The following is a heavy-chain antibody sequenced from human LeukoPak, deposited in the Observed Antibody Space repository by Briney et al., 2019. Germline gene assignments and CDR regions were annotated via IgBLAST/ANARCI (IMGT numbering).Heavy chain of an antibody. CDR3: ARRGYTYAIDI. J-gene: IGHJ3*02. CDR2: KYPGDSDT. D-gene: IGHD5-18*01. V-gene: IGHV5-51*01. CDR1: VYTFTSYW. Sequence: GESLKISCKGSVYTFTSYWIGWVRQVPGKGLEWMGTKYPGDSDTRYSPSLQGQVTISADKSISTPYLQWSSLKASDTAMYYCARRGYTYAIDIWGQGTMVTVSS.